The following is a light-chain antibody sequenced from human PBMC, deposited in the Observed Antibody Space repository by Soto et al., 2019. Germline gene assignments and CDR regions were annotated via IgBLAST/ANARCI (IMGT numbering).Light chain of an antibody. Sequence: DIQMTQSPSSLSASIGDRVTITCQASQSISSYLNWYQQKPGKAPKLLIYAASSLQSGVPSRFRGSGSGTDFTLTISSLQPEDFATYYCQQAYSTPRTFGQGTKVDIK. J-gene: IGKJ1*01. CDR1: QSISSY. CDR3: QQAYSTPRT. CDR2: AAS. V-gene: IGKV1-39*01.